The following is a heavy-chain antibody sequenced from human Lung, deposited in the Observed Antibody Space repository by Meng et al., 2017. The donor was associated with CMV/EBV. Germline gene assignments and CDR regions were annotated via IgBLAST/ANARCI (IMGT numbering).Heavy chain of an antibody. D-gene: IGHD2-2*03. Sequence: GESXKISCAASGFTFSSYAMSWVRQAPGKGLEWVSAISGSGGSTYYADSVKGRFTISRDNSKNTLYLQMNSLRAEDTAVYYCAKDWVDIVVVPAADDWGQGTXVTVSS. V-gene: IGHV3-23*01. CDR3: AKDWVDIVVVPAADD. CDR1: GFTFSSYA. CDR2: ISGSGGST. J-gene: IGHJ4*02.